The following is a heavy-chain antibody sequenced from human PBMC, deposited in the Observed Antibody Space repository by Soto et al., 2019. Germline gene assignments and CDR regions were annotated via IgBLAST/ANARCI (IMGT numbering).Heavy chain of an antibody. J-gene: IGHJ4*02. CDR1: GFTFGDYA. CDR2: IRSKAYGGTT. Sequence: GGSLRLSCTASGFTFGDYAMSWFRQAPGKGLEWVGFIRSKAYGGTTEYAASVKGRFTISRDDSKSIAYLQMNSLKTEDTAVYYCTRSEVQAAIVGATNGLRDYWGQGTLVTVSS. V-gene: IGHV3-49*03. CDR3: TRSEVQAAIVGATNGLRDY. D-gene: IGHD1-26*01.